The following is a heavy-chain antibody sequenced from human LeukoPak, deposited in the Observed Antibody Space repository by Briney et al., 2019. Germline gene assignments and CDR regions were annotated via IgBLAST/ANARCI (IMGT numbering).Heavy chain of an antibody. D-gene: IGHD2-21*01. CDR2: ISGSGGST. CDR3: AKPRNIVVVIALEPDY. J-gene: IGHJ4*02. Sequence: PGGSLRLSCAASGFTFSSYAMSWVRQAPGEGLEWVSTISGSGGSTYYADSVKGRFTISRDNSKNTLYLQMNSLRGEDTAVYYCAKPRNIVVVIALEPDYWGQGTLVTVSS. V-gene: IGHV3-23*01. CDR1: GFTFSSYA.